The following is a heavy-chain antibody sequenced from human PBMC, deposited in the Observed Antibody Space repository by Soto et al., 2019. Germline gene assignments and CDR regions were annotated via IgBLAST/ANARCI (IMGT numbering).Heavy chain of an antibody. CDR1: GFSLSTSGMC. J-gene: IGHJ4*02. D-gene: IGHD5-18*01. CDR3: ARIPSYGSPGPFDD. Sequence: SGPTLVNPTQTLTLTCTFSGFSLSTSGMCVSWIRQPPGKALEWLALIDWDDDKYYSTSLKTRLTISKDTSKNQVVLTMTNMDPVDTATYYCARIPSYGSPGPFDDWGQGTLVTVSS. CDR2: IDWDDDK. V-gene: IGHV2-70*01.